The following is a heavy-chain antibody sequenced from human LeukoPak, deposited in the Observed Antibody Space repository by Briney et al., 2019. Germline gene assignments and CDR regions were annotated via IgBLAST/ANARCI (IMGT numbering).Heavy chain of an antibody. CDR2: MNPHSGKT. D-gene: IGHD4-17*01. Sequence: GASVKVSCKAFGYTFTSNYMHWVRQATGQGLEWMGWMNPHSGKTGYAQNFQGRVTMTRDTSISTAYMELSSLRSEDTAVYYCARLSSHYGDYKVDPWGQGTLVTVSS. V-gene: IGHV1-8*02. CDR1: GYTFTSNY. CDR3: ARLSSHYGDYKVDP. J-gene: IGHJ5*02.